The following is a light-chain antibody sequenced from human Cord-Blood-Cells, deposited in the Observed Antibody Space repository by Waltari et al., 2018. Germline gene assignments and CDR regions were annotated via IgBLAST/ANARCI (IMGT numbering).Light chain of an antibody. V-gene: IGLV1-40*01. Sequence: QSVLTQPPSVSGAPGKRVTISCTGSSSNIGAGYDVHWYQQLPGPAPKLLIYGNSNRPSGLPDRFSGSKSGTSASLAFTGLQAEDEADYYCQSYDSSLSGSVFGGGTELTVL. CDR3: QSYDSSLSGSV. CDR2: GNS. J-gene: IGLJ3*02. CDR1: SSNIGAGYD.